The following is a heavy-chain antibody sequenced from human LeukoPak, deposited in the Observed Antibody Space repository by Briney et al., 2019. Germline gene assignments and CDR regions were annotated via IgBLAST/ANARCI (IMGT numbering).Heavy chain of an antibody. CDR3: ARGGSLTVTSNLHNY. V-gene: IGHV3-48*01. J-gene: IGHJ4*02. D-gene: IGHD4-17*01. CDR1: GFTFSSYS. CDR2: ISSSSSTI. Sequence: GGSLRLSCAASGFTFSSYSMNWVRQAPGKGLEWVSYISSSSSTIYYADSVKGRFTISRDNAKNSLYLQMNSLRAEDTAVYYCARGGSLTVTSNLHNYWGQGTLVTVSS.